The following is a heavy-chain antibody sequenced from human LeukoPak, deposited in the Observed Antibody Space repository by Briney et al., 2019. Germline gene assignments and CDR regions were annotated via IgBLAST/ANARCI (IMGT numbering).Heavy chain of an antibody. CDR3: ATSNYYYYMDV. Sequence: GGSLRLSCAASGFTFRSYEMNRVRQAPGKGLEWVSYISSSGSTIYYADSVKGRFTISRDNAKNSLYLQMNSLRAEDTAVYYCATSNYYYYMDVWGKGTTVSISS. J-gene: IGHJ6*03. V-gene: IGHV3-48*03. CDR1: GFTFRSYE. CDR2: ISSSGSTI.